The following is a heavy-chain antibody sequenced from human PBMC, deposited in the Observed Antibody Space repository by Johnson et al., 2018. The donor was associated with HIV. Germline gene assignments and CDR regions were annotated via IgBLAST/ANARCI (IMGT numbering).Heavy chain of an antibody. CDR1: GFNFSRYD. CDR2: IGPAGDT. J-gene: IGHJ3*02. V-gene: IGHV3-13*01. Sequence: VQLLESGGGLVQPGGSLRLSCAASGFNFSRYDMHWVRQVTGKGLEWVSAIGPAGDTYYPGSVKGRFTISRDNAKNTLFVQMSSLRAEDTAVYYCASGKSWHRDAFDIWGQGTMVTVSS. D-gene: IGHD6-13*01. CDR3: ASGKSWHRDAFDI.